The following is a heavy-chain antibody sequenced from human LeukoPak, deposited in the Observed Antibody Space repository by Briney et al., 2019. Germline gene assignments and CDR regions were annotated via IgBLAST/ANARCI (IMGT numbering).Heavy chain of an antibody. CDR1: GFTFSSYA. Sequence: PGGSLRLSCAASGFTFSSYAMSWVRQAPGKGLEWVSTISTYGASTYYADSVKGRLTISRDDSKNTLYLQMNSLRAEDAALYYCATEAPIFNYWGQGTLVTVSS. CDR2: ISTYGAST. CDR3: ATEAPIFNY. V-gene: IGHV3-23*01. J-gene: IGHJ4*02.